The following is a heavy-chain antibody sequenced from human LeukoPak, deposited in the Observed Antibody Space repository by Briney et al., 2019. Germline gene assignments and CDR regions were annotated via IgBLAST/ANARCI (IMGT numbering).Heavy chain of an antibody. Sequence: ASVKVSCKASGYTFTSYDINWVRQATGQGLEWMGWMNPNRGNTGYAQKFQGRVTMTRNTSISTAYMEPSSLRSEDTAVYYCARGLPGYGGNSEGGPGYWGQGTMVTVSS. CDR1: GYTFTSYD. CDR2: MNPNRGNT. V-gene: IGHV1-8*01. J-gene: IGHJ4*02. CDR3: ARGLPGYGGNSEGGPGY. D-gene: IGHD4-23*01.